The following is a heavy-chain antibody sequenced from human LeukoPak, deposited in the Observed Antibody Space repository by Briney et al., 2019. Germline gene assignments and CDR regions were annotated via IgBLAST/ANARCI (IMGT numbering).Heavy chain of an antibody. D-gene: IGHD3-10*01. J-gene: IGHJ6*02. CDR3: SNTVVRGSYNMDV. Sequence: GGSLRLSCAASGFTFTSYAMTWVRQAPGKGLEWVSCISNSGSSTYYADSVKGRFTISRDNPKNTLYLQLSSLRAEDTAVYYCSNTVVRGSYNMDVWGQGTTVTVSS. CDR1: GFTFTSYA. V-gene: IGHV3-23*01. CDR2: ISNSGSST.